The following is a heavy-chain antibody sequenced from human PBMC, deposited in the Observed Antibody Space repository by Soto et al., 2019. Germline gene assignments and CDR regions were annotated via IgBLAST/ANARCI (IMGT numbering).Heavy chain of an antibody. Sequence: QVQLVQSGAEVKKPGSSVKVSCKASGGTFSSYAISWVRQAPGQGLEWMGGIIPIFGTANYAQKFQGRVTITADESTSTAYMELSSLRSEDTAVYYSARDKRGNYYDSSGYYIAAYLDYWGQGTLVTVSS. CDR3: ARDKRGNYYDSSGYYIAAYLDY. D-gene: IGHD3-22*01. CDR1: GGTFSSYA. J-gene: IGHJ4*02. V-gene: IGHV1-69*01. CDR2: IIPIFGTA.